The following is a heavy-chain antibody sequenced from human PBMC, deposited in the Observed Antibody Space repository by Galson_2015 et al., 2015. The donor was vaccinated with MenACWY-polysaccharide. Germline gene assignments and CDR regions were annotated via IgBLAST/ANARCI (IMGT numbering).Heavy chain of an antibody. CDR2: IHYNGDT. Sequence: ETLSLTCTVSGGSMSSYYWTWIRQSPGKGLEWIGWIHYNGDTKYSPSFNSRVTISGDTSRNQFSLTLFSVTTADTAVYYCARIGGMNKGNYYNFGWFDSWGQGTLVTVSS. J-gene: IGHJ5*01. V-gene: IGHV4-59*01. CDR3: ARIGGMNKGNYYNFGWFDS. D-gene: IGHD3-22*01. CDR1: GGSMSSYY.